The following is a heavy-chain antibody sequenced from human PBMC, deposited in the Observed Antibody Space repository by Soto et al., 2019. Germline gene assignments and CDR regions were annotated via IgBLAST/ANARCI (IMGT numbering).Heavy chain of an antibody. CDR3: ARAVMYYYYYYMDV. V-gene: IGHV4-59*01. J-gene: IGHJ6*03. CDR2: IYYSGST. Sequence: SETLSLTCTVSGGSISSYYWSWIRQPPGKGLEWIGYIYYSGSTNYNPSLKSRVTISVDTSKNQFSLKLSSVTAADTAVYYCARAVMYYYYYYMDVWGKGTTVTVSS. D-gene: IGHD6-19*01. CDR1: GGSISSYY.